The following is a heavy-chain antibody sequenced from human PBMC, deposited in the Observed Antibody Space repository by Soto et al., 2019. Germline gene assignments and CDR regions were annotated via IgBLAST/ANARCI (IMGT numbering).Heavy chain of an antibody. D-gene: IGHD3-16*02. J-gene: IGHJ4*02. CDR3: VRYSRSVGGSYRPDY. CDR1: GFTFSSYW. V-gene: IGHV3-74*01. Sequence: GGSLRLSCAASGFTFSSYWMHWVRQVPERGLVWVSRINSDGSITNYADAVKGRFTISRDNVKNTLYLQMNSLRAEDTAVYYCVRYSRSVGGSYRPDYWGQGTLVTVSS. CDR2: INSDGSIT.